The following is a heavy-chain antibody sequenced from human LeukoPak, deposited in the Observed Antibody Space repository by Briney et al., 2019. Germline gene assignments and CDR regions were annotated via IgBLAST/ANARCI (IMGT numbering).Heavy chain of an antibody. CDR2: IYYSGST. J-gene: IGHJ5*02. CDR1: RGSISSYY. V-gene: IGHV4-59*01. Sequence: PSEALSLTCTDPRGSISSYYWSWIRQPPGKGLEWIGYIYYSGSTNYNPSLKSRVTISVDTSKNQFSLKLSSVTAADTAVYYCAGDHTYYYGSGSLNWFDPWGQGTLVTVSS. CDR3: AGDHTYYYGSGSLNWFDP. D-gene: IGHD3-10*01.